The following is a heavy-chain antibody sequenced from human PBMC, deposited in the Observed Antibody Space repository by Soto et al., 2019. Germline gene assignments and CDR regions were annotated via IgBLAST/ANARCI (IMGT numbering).Heavy chain of an antibody. CDR2: ISSSSNYI. Sequence: GGSLRLSCAASGFTFSSYSLNWVRQAPGKGLEWVSSISSSSNYIYYADSVKGRFTITRDNAKDSLYLEMNSLRAVDTAVYYCARDEGGKTGTGHYYYGMDVWGQGTTVTVSS. CDR1: GFTFSSYS. D-gene: IGHD3-10*01. V-gene: IGHV3-21*01. CDR3: ARDEGGKTGTGHYYYGMDV. J-gene: IGHJ6*02.